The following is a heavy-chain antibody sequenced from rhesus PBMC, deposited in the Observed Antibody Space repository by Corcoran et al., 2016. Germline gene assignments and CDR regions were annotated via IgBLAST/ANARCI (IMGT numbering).Heavy chain of an antibody. Sequence: QVQLQESGPGLVKPSETLSLTCAVSGGSISDNYYWNWIRQSPGKGLEWIGNMYCSSGNTYYNPYLKSRVTTSKDTTKNQLSLKLTSVTAADTAVYYCARYYVLSYWGQGVLVTVSS. D-gene: IGHD3-28*01. CDR2: MYCSSGNT. J-gene: IGHJ4*01. V-gene: IGHV4S9*01. CDR1: GGSISDNYY. CDR3: ARYYVLSY.